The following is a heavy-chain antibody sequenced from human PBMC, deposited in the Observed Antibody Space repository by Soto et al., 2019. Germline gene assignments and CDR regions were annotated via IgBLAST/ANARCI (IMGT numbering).Heavy chain of an antibody. D-gene: IGHD6-19*01. CDR2: ISGSGGST. CDR1: GFTFSSYA. V-gene: IGHV3-23*01. Sequence: VGSLRLSCASSGFTFSSYAMSCVRHSPGKWLEWVSAISGSGGSTYYADSVKGRFTISRDNSKSTLYLQMNSLRAEDTAVYYCAKDRGLIAVAGWVLVWGQGNQVRVS. CDR3: AKDRGLIAVAGWVLV. J-gene: IGHJ4*02.